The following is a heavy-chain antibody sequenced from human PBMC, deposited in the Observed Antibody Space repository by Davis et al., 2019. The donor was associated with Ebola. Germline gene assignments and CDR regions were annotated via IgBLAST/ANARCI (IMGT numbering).Heavy chain of an antibody. CDR2: ISWNSGII. J-gene: IGHJ6*02. CDR3: AKDSSSWTELYYYGMDV. Sequence: SPKISCAASGFTFDDYAMHWVRQAPGKGLEWVSGISWNSGIIGYADSVKGRFTISRDNAKNSLYLQMNSLRAEDTALYYCAKDSSSWTELYYYGMDVWGQGTTVTVSS. CDR1: GFTFDDYA. D-gene: IGHD6-13*01. V-gene: IGHV3-9*01.